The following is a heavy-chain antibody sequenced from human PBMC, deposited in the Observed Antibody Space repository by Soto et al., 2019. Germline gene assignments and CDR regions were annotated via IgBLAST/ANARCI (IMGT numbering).Heavy chain of an antibody. CDR1: GGTFRTSA. J-gene: IGHJ6*01. Sequence: QVQLVQSGAEVKKPGSSVKVSCKTSGGTFRTSAISWVRQAPGQGLEWMGGIMPVFPTPDYAQKFQGRVTITVDESTGTAYMELSSLRSEDTAVYYCVRDKDRQQLGGNYYYIMDVWGQGTTVTVSS. CDR3: VRDKDRQQLGGNYYYIMDV. V-gene: IGHV1-69*12. D-gene: IGHD3-3*02. CDR2: IMPVFPTP.